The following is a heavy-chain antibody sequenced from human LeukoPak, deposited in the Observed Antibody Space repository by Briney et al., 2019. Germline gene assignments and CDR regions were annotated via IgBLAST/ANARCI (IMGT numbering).Heavy chain of an antibody. CDR3: ARDRYYASGSYNWFDP. D-gene: IGHD3-10*01. CDR2: ISTSSSYT. CDR1: GFTFSDYS. J-gene: IGHJ5*02. Sequence: GGSLRLSCAASGFTFSDYSMSWIRQAPGKGLEWVSYISTSSSYTNYADSVKGRFTISRDNAKNSLYLQMNSLRAEDTAVYYCARDRYYASGSYNWFDPWGQGTLVAVSS. V-gene: IGHV3-11*05.